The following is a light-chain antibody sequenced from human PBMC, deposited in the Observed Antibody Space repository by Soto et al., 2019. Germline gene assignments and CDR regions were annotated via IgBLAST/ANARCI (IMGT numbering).Light chain of an antibody. J-gene: IGKJ5*01. Sequence: EIVLTQSPGTLPLSPGERATLSCRASQSVSSSYLAWYQQKPGQAPRLLIYGASSRATGIPDRFSGSGSGTDFTLTISRLEPEDFAVYYCQQYGSSPTFGQGTRLEI. CDR1: QSVSSSY. CDR2: GAS. CDR3: QQYGSSPT. V-gene: IGKV3-20*01.